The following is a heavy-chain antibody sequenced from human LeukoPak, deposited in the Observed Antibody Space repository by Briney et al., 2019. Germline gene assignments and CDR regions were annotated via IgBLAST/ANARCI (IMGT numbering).Heavy chain of an antibody. D-gene: IGHD3-3*01. V-gene: IGHV4-39*07. Sequence: PSETLSLTCTVSGGSISSSSYYWGWIRQPPGKGLEWIGSIYYSGSTYYNPSLKSRVTISVDTSKNQFSLKLSSVTAADTAVYYCAASLILYPFSYGMDVWGQGTTVTVSS. CDR1: GGSISSSSYY. CDR2: IYYSGST. CDR3: AASLILYPFSYGMDV. J-gene: IGHJ6*02.